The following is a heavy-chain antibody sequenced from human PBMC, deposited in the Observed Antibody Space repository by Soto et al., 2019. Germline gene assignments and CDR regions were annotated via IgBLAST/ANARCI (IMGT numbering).Heavy chain of an antibody. V-gene: IGHV3-9*01. CDR1: GFTFDDYA. Sequence: GGSLRLSCAASGFTFDDYAMHWVRQAPGKGLEGVSGISWNSGSIGYADSVKGRFTISRDNAKNSLYLQMNSLRAEDTALYYCAGSLWFGELTMDVWGQGTTVTVSS. CDR2: ISWNSGSI. J-gene: IGHJ6*02. D-gene: IGHD3-10*01. CDR3: AGSLWFGELTMDV.